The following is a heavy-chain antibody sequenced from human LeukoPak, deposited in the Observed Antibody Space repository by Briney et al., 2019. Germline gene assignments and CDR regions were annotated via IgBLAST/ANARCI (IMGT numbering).Heavy chain of an antibody. V-gene: IGHV1-18*04. J-gene: IGHJ3*02. CDR1: GYTFTSYG. Sequence: ASVNVSCKASGYTFTSYGISWVRQAPGQGLEWMGWISAYNGNTNYAQKLQGRVTMTTDTSTSTAYMELRSLRSDDTAVYYCARVMITFGDPMGDAFDIWGQGTMVTVSS. CDR3: ARVMITFGDPMGDAFDI. D-gene: IGHD3-16*01. CDR2: ISAYNGNT.